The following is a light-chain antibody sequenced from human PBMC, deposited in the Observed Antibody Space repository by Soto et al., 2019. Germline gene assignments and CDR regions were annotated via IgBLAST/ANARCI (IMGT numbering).Light chain of an antibody. Sequence: DSQMTQSPSTLSGSEGDRVNITCRASQTISSWLAWYQQKPGKAPKLLIYKASTLKSGVPSRFSGSGSGTEFTLTISSLQPDDFATYYCQHYNSYSEAFGQGTKV. V-gene: IGKV1-5*03. CDR2: KAS. CDR3: QHYNSYSEA. CDR1: QTISSW. J-gene: IGKJ1*01.